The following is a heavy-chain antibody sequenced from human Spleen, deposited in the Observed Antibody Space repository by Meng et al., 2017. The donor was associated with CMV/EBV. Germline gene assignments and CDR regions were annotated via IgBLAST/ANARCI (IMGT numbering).Heavy chain of an antibody. CDR1: GGSFSGYY. CDR3: ARSTYYYDSSGRRGRYFDL. J-gene: IGHJ2*01. CDR2: INHSGST. V-gene: IGHV4-34*01. D-gene: IGHD3-22*01. Sequence: QGRLQQGGGGLLKPSETLSLTCAVYGGSFSGYYWSWIRQPPGKGLEWIGEINHSGSTNYNPSLKSRVTISVDTSKNQFSLKLSSVTAADTAVYYCARSTYYYDSSGRRGRYFDLWGRGTLVTVSS.